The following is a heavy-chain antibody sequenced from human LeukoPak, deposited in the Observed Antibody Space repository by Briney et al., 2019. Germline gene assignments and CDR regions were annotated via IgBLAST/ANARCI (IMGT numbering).Heavy chain of an antibody. CDR1: GGSIITYS. CDR2: IFYSGST. D-gene: IGHD3-10*01. Sequence: SQTLSLTCTVSGGSIITYSRSWIRQPPGKGLEWIGYIFYSGSTNYNPSLKSRVTISADTSKNQFSLKLSSVTAADTAMDYCASTEGYYDSGSSPFDYWGQGTLVTVSS. CDR3: ASTEGYYDSGSSPFDY. J-gene: IGHJ4*02. V-gene: IGHV4-59*01.